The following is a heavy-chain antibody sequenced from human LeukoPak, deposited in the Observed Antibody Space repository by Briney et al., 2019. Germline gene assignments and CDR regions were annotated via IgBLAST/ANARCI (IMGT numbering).Heavy chain of an antibody. Sequence: GESLKISCKGSGYSFTTNWIGWVRQMPGKGLGWMGIIYPGDSETRYSPSFQGQVTILADKSISTAYVQWSSLKASDTAMYYCVRSRGYSYGYSYYFDYWGQGTLVTVSS. J-gene: IGHJ4*02. CDR3: VRSRGYSYGYSYYFDY. V-gene: IGHV5-51*01. CDR1: GYSFTTNW. D-gene: IGHD5-18*01. CDR2: IYPGDSET.